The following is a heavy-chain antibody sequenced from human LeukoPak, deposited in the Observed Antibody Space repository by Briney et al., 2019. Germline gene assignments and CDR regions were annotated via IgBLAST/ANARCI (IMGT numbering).Heavy chain of an antibody. J-gene: IGHJ4*02. D-gene: IGHD3-22*01. CDR1: AFTFSSYW. CDR2: IKEDGSEQ. Sequence: GGSLRLSCAASAFTFSSYWMSWVRQAPGKGLEWVANIKEDGSEQYYVVSLKGRFTISRDNAKNSLYLQMNSLRAEDTAVYYCVRDSYSRDLDYWGQGTLVTVSS. V-gene: IGHV3-7*01. CDR3: VRDSYSRDLDY.